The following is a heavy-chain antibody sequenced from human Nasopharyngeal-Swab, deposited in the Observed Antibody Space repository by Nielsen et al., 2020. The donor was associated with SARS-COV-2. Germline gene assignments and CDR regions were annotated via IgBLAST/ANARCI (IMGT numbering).Heavy chain of an antibody. V-gene: IGHV3-30-3*01. Sequence: GGSLRLSCAASGFTFSSYAMRWVRQAPGKGLEWVAVISYDGSNKYYADSVKGRFTISRDSSKNTLYLQMNSLRAEDTAVYYCARDWAHYYGSGALLLWWFDPWGQGTLVTVSS. CDR2: ISYDGSNK. J-gene: IGHJ5*02. CDR3: ARDWAHYYGSGALLLWWFDP. CDR1: GFTFSSYA. D-gene: IGHD3-10*01.